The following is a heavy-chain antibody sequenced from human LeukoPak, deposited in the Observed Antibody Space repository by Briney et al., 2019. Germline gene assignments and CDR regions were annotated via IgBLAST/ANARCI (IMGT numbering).Heavy chain of an antibody. CDR2: IYYSGST. Sequence: SETLSLTCTVSGGTISSYYWSWIRQPPGKGLEWIGDIYYSGSTNYYPSLKSRVSISVDTSKNQFSLNLRSVTAADTAGFYCARVHRHVPGPFHIWGQGTMVIVSS. D-gene: IGHD6-6*01. CDR1: GGTISSYY. V-gene: IGHV4-59*01. CDR3: ARVHRHVPGPFHI. J-gene: IGHJ3*02.